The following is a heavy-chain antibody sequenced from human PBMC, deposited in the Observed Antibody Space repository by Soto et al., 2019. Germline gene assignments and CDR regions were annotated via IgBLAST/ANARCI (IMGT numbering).Heavy chain of an antibody. D-gene: IGHD3-22*01. Sequence: QVQLVESGGGVVQPGRSLRLSCAASGFTFSNYGMHWVRQAPGKGLEWVAVIWYDGSNKYYADSVKGRFTISRDNSKKLLYLQMNSLRAEDTAVYYCARDGVGYYDSSGYSAYFQHWGQGTLVTVSS. CDR1: GFTFSNYG. J-gene: IGHJ1*01. V-gene: IGHV3-33*01. CDR3: ARDGVGYYDSSGYSAYFQH. CDR2: IWYDGSNK.